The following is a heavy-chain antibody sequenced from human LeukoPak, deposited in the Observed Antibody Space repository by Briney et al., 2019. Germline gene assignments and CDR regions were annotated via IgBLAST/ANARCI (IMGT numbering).Heavy chain of an antibody. D-gene: IGHD2-2*01. Sequence: PSETLSLTCTVSGGSNSSSSYYWGWIRQPPGKGLEWIGSIYYSGSTYYNPSLKSRVTISVDTSKNQFSLKLSSVTAADTAVYYCVVLGGMPDAFDIWGQGTMVTVSS. CDR2: IYYSGST. V-gene: IGHV4-39*07. J-gene: IGHJ3*02. CDR3: VVLGGMPDAFDI. CDR1: GGSNSSSSYY.